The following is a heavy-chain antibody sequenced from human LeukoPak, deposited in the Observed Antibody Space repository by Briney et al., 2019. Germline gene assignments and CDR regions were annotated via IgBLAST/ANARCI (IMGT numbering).Heavy chain of an antibody. Sequence: PGGSLRLSCAASGFTFSSYAMSWVRQAPGKGLECVSTIKSSGGSVYYADSVKGRFTISRDNSKNTLYLQMNSLRAEDTAVYYCAKVPSRAVTVDFWGRGTLVTVSS. V-gene: IGHV3-23*01. CDR1: GFTFSSYA. J-gene: IGHJ4*02. CDR2: IKSSGGSV. D-gene: IGHD4-17*01. CDR3: AKVPSRAVTVDF.